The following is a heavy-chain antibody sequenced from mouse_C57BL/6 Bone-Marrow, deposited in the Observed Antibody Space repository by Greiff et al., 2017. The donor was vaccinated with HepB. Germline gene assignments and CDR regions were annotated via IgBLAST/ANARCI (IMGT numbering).Heavy chain of an antibody. CDR1: GYAFSSSW. CDR2: IYPGDGDT. CDR3: ASWDECDY. Sequence: QVTLKVSGPELVKPGASVKISCTASGYAFSSSWMNWVKQRPGKGLEWIGRIYPGDGDTNYNGKFKGKATLTADKSSSTAYMQLSSLTSEDSAVYFCASWDECDYGGQGTTLTVSS. J-gene: IGHJ2*01. V-gene: IGHV1-82*01. D-gene: IGHD4-1*01.